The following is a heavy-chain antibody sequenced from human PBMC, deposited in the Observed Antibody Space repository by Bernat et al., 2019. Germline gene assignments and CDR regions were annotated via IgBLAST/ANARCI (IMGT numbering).Heavy chain of an antibody. D-gene: IGHD2-15*01. V-gene: IGHV3-21*05. CDR2: ISSSSSYI. J-gene: IGHJ5*02. CDR3: ARAPNCSGGSCYSGDLNWFDP. CDR1: GFTFSSYS. Sequence: EVQLVESGGGLVKPGGSLSLSCAASGFTFSSYSMNWVRQAPGKGLEWVSYISSSSSYIYYADSVKGRFTISRDNAKNSLYLQMNSLRAEDTAVYYCARAPNCSGGSCYSGDLNWFDPWGQGTLVTVSS.